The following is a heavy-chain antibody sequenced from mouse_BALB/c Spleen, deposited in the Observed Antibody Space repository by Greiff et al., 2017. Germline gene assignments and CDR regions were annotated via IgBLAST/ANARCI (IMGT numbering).Heavy chain of an antibody. CDR2: ISSGGGNT. V-gene: IGHV5-9*03. J-gene: IGHJ1*01. Sequence: VQLKESGGGLVKPGGSLKLSCAASGFTFSSYTMSWVRQTPEKRLEWVATISSGGGNTYYPDSVKGRFTISRDNAKNNLYLQMSSLRSEDTALYYCARLYGSSYWYFDVWGAGTTVTVSS. D-gene: IGHD1-1*01. CDR3: ARLYGSSYWYFDV. CDR1: GFTFSSYT.